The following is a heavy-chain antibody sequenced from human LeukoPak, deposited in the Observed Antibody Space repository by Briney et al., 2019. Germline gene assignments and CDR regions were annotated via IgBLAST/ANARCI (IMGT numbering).Heavy chain of an antibody. D-gene: IGHD5-18*01. CDR1: GFTFSRFW. J-gene: IGHJ4*02. V-gene: IGHV3-74*01. CDR2: INGDGSTS. Sequence: GGSLRLSCAASGFTFSRFWMYWVRQAPGKGLVWVSRINGDGSTSSSADSVKGRFTISRDNAKNTLYLQMNGLRAEDTAVYYCAKDGGGSYGYIGYFDYWGQGTLVTVSS. CDR3: AKDGGGSYGYIGYFDY.